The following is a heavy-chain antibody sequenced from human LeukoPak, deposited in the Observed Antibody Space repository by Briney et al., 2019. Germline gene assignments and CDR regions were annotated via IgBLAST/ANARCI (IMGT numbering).Heavy chain of an antibody. CDR1: GGSISSRSHC. CDR3: AVAGVRYYDSSGLNAFVF. V-gene: IGHV4-39*01. Sequence: SETLSLTCTVSGGSISSRSHCWGWIRQPPGKGLEWIGTMFYSGSTYYNPSLKSRVAISVDTSENQFSLELNSVTAADTAVYYCAVAGVRYYDSSGLNAFVFGARGKRAPAFS. CDR2: MFYSGST. D-gene: IGHD3-22*01. J-gene: IGHJ3*01.